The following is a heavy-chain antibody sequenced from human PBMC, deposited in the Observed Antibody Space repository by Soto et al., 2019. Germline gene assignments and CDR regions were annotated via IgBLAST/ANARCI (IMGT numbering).Heavy chain of an antibody. CDR2: ISFDGNYK. V-gene: IGHV3-30-3*01. CDR3: ARDPARNLGYGMDV. CDR1: GFTFTNYP. D-gene: IGHD1-1*01. Sequence: QVQLVESGGGVVQPGRSLRLSCAASGFTFTNYPMHWVRQAPGKGLEWVTVISFDGNYKYTADSVKGRFTISRDNSKNTLYLQMNSLGAEDTAVYYCARDPARNLGYGMDVWGQGTTVTVSS. J-gene: IGHJ6*02.